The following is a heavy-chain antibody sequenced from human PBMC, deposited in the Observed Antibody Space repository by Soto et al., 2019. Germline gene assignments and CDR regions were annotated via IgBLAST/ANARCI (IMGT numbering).Heavy chain of an antibody. J-gene: IGHJ4*02. Sequence: GGSLRLSCAASGFTFSSYSIHWVRQAPGKGLEWVAVISYDGSNKYYADSVKGRFTISRDNSKNTLYPQMNSLRAEDTAVYYCARADSSGAQGVYCGQGTLVTVSS. CDR3: ARADSSGAQGVY. D-gene: IGHD6-19*01. CDR2: ISYDGSNK. CDR1: GFTFSSYS. V-gene: IGHV3-30-3*01.